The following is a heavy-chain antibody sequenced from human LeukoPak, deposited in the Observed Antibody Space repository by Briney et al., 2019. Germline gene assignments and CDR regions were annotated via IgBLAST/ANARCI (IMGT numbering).Heavy chain of an antibody. Sequence: PGGSLRLSCVDSGFTFSTYWMHWVRQAPGKGLVWVSHISLKNDGSGTSYADSVKGRFNISRDNAKNTLYLQMDNLRAEDTAVYYCARARSFNWLDPWGQGTLVTVSS. CDR1: GFTFSTYW. CDR2: ISLKNDGSGT. D-gene: IGHD1-26*01. V-gene: IGHV3-74*01. J-gene: IGHJ5*02. CDR3: ARARSFNWLDP.